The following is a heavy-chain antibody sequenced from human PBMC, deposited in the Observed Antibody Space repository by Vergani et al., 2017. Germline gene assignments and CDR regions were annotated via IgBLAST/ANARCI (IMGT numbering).Heavy chain of an antibody. CDR1: GGTFSSYA. Sequence: QVQLVQSGAEVKKPGSSVKVSCKASGGTFSSYAISWVRQAPGQGLEWMGRTIPIFGTANYAQKFQGRVTITADKSTSTAYMELSSLRSEDTAVYYCARDLGKVPAAINWFDPWSQGTLVTVSS. D-gene: IGHD2-2*02. CDR2: TIPIFGTA. CDR3: ARDLGKVPAAINWFDP. V-gene: IGHV1-69*14. J-gene: IGHJ5*02.